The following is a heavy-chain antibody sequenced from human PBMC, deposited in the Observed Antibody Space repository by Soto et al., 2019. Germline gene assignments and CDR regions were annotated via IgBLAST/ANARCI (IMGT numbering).Heavy chain of an antibody. CDR1: GFSLSTSGMR. V-gene: IGHV2-70*04. CDR2: IDWDDDK. Sequence: SGPTLVNPTQTLTLTCTFSGFSLSTSGMRVSWIRQPPGKALEWLARIDWDDDKFYSTSLKTRLTISKDTSKNQVVLTMTNMDPVDTATYYCARTGYYDSSGYHQVDACDIWGQGTMVTVSS. D-gene: IGHD3-22*01. CDR3: ARTGYYDSSGYHQVDACDI. J-gene: IGHJ3*02.